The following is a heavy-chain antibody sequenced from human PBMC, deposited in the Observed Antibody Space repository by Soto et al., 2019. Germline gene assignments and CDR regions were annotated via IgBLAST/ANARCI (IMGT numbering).Heavy chain of an antibody. V-gene: IGHV1-46*01. Sequence: GASVKVSCKASGYTFTSYYMHWVRQAPGQGLEWMGIINPSGGSTSYAQKFQGRVTMTRDTSTSTVYMELSSLRPEDTAVYYCARDPLAVAAAGPPEGWFDPWGQGTLVTVSS. CDR3: ARDPLAVAAAGPPEGWFDP. J-gene: IGHJ5*02. CDR1: GYTFTSYY. D-gene: IGHD6-13*01. CDR2: INPSGGST.